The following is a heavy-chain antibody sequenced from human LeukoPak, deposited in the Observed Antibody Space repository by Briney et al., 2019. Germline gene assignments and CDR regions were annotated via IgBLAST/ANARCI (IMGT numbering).Heavy chain of an antibody. CDR2: INHSGST. CDR3: ARTLRAGEPQAPFDY. CDR1: GGSFSGYY. V-gene: IGHV4-34*01. Sequence: SETLSLTCAVYGGSFSGYYWSWIRQPPGKGLEWIGEINHSGSTNYNPSLKSRVTISVDTSKNQFSLKLSSVTAADTAVYYCARTLRAGEPQAPFDYWGQGTLVTVSS. J-gene: IGHJ4*02. D-gene: IGHD1-26*01.